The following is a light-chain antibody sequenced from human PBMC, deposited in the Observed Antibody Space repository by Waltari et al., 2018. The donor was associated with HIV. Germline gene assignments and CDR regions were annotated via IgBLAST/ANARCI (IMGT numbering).Light chain of an antibody. CDR2: DVN. V-gene: IGLV2-14*03. Sequence: QSALTQPASVSGSPGQSITISCTGTSSDVGGYNYVSWYRQHPGKAPKLMIYDVNKRPSGVSNRFSGSKSGNTASLTISGLQAEDEADYHCSSYTRSSTWVFGGGTKLTVL. CDR1: SSDVGGYNY. CDR3: SSYTRSSTWV. J-gene: IGLJ3*02.